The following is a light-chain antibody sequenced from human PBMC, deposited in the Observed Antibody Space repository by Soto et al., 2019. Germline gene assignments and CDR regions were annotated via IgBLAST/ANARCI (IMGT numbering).Light chain of an antibody. CDR3: SSYTSRSTLA. CDR2: EVS. J-gene: IGLJ2*01. V-gene: IGLV2-14*01. CDR1: SSDVGGFDY. Sequence: QSVLTQPASVSGSPGQSITISCTGTSSDVGGFDYVSWCQQHPGKAPKLMIYEVSNRPSGVSNRFSGSKSGNTASLTISGLQAEDEADYYCSSYTSRSTLAFGGGTQLTVL.